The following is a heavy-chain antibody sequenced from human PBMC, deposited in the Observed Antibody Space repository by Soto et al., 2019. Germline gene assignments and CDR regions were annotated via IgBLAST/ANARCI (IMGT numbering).Heavy chain of an antibody. CDR3: ARDNWWKGTYYFDY. J-gene: IGHJ4*02. V-gene: IGHV3-7*01. CDR2: IKQDGSEK. CDR1: GFTFSSYG. Sequence: GGFLRLSCAASGFTFSSYGMSWVRPAPGKGLEWVANIKQDGSEKYYVDSVKGRFTISRDNAKNSLYLQMNSLRAEDTAVYYCARDNWWKGTYYFDYWGQGTLITVSS. D-gene: IGHD2-15*01.